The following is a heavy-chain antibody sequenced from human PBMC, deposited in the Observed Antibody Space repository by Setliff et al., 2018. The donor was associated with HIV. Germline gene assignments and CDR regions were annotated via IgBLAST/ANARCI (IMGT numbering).Heavy chain of an antibody. V-gene: IGHV1-69*10. D-gene: IGHD3-22*01. Sequence: SVKVSCKASGYTFTSYAISWVRQAPGQGLEWMGGIIPILGIANYAQKFQGRVTITAVESTSTAYMELSSLRSEDTAVYYCARDYSPTFYYYDSSGTFDYWGQGTLVTVSS. CDR1: GYTFTSYA. CDR2: IIPILGIA. J-gene: IGHJ4*02. CDR3: ARDYSPTFYYYDSSGTFDY.